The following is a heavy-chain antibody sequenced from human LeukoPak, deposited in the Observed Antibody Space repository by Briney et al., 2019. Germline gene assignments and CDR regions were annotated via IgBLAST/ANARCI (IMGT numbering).Heavy chain of an antibody. Sequence: PGRSLRLSCAASGFTFSSYAMHWVRQAPGKGLEWVSAISGSGGSTYYADSVKGRFTISRDNSKNTLYLQMNSLRAEDTAVYYCAKDYGDFWSGYLFPYGFDYWGQGTLVTVSS. D-gene: IGHD3-3*01. J-gene: IGHJ4*02. CDR3: AKDYGDFWSGYLFPYGFDY. CDR2: ISGSGGST. V-gene: IGHV3-23*01. CDR1: GFTFSSYA.